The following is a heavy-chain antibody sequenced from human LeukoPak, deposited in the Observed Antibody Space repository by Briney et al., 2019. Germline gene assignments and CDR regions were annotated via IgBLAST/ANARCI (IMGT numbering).Heavy chain of an antibody. CDR3: ASHYGSGFDY. CDR2: IYYNGST. CDR1: VGSISSYY. J-gene: IGHJ4*02. D-gene: IGHD3-10*01. Sequence: SETLSLTCTVSVGSISSYYWSWIRQPPGKGLEWIGYIYYNGSTNYNPSLKSRVTISIDTSKNQFSLKLSSVTAADTAMYYCASHYGSGFDYWGQGTLVTVSS. V-gene: IGHV4-59*01.